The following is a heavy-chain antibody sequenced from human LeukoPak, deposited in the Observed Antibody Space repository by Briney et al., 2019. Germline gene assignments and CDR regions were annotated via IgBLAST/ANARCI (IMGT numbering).Heavy chain of an antibody. Sequence: PGGSLRLSCAASGFTVSSNYMSWVRQAPGKGLEWVSVIYSGGSTYYADSVKGRFTISRDNAKNSLCLQMNSLRAEDTAVYYCARDGEAPGIYFDLWGQGTPVTVSS. CDR3: ARDGEAPGIYFDL. D-gene: IGHD6-13*01. CDR2: IYSGGST. CDR1: GFTVSSNY. V-gene: IGHV3-53*01. J-gene: IGHJ4*02.